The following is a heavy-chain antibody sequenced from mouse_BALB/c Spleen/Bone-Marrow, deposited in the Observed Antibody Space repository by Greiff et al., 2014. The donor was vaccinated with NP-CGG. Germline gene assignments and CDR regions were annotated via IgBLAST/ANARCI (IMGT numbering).Heavy chain of an antibody. CDR3: ADLGDY. J-gene: IGHJ2*01. V-gene: IGHV14-3*02. D-gene: IGHD4-1*01. CDR1: GFNIKDTY. Sequence: EVQRVESGAELVKPGASVKLSCPASGFNIKDTYIHWVKQRPEQGLEWIGRIDPANGNTKYDPKFQGKATVTADTSANTGYLQLSSLTSEDTAVYYCADLGDYWGQGTTLTVSS. CDR2: IDPANGNT.